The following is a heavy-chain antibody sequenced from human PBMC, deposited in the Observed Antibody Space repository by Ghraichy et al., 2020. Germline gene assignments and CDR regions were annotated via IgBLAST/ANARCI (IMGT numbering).Heavy chain of an antibody. V-gene: IGHV3-23*01. CDR2: ISRTGGST. CDR1: GFTFSSDA. J-gene: IGHJ4*02. Sequence: LSLTCAASGFTFSSDAMSWVRQAPGKGLEWVSSISRTGGSTYYADSVKGRFTISRDNSKNTLYLQMNSLRVEDTAVYFCARSYSSGWYYFDYWGQGTLVAASS. CDR3: ARSYSSGWYYFDY. D-gene: IGHD6-19*01.